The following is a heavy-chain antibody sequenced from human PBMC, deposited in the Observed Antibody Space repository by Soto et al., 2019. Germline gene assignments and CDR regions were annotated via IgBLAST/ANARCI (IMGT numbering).Heavy chain of an antibody. CDR2: ISAYNGNT. CDR3: ARSRDTAMTSGDYFDY. J-gene: IGHJ4*02. CDR1: GYTFTSYG. V-gene: IGHV1-18*01. Sequence: GASVKGSCKASGYTFTSYGISWVRQAPGQGLEWTGWISAYNGNTNYAQKLQGRVTMTTDTSTSTAYMELRSLRSDDTAVYYCARSRDTAMTSGDYFDYWGQGTLVTVSS. D-gene: IGHD5-18*01.